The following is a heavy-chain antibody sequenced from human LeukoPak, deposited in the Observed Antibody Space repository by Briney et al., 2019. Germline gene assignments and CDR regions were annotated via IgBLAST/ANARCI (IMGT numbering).Heavy chain of an antibody. D-gene: IGHD3-3*02. Sequence: PGGSLRLSCAASGFTFSSYSMNRVRQAPGKGLEWVSSISSSSYIYYADSVKGRFTISRDNAKNSLYLQMNSLRAEDTAVYYCAKDGIFGVVLDYFDYWGQGTLVTVSS. CDR2: ISSSSYI. V-gene: IGHV3-21*01. CDR3: AKDGIFGVVLDYFDY. J-gene: IGHJ4*02. CDR1: GFTFSSYS.